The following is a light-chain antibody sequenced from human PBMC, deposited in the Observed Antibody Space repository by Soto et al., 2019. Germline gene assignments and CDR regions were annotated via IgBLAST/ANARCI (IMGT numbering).Light chain of an antibody. Sequence: DIQLTQSPSFLSASVGDRVTITCRASQDINTYLAWYQQKPGKAPKLLIFAASTLQNGVPSRFSGGGSCSEFTGTITSLQPEEFAADDWQQCKSQAITFGRGTLLEIK. CDR2: AAS. CDR1: QDINTY. CDR3: QQCKSQAIT. V-gene: IGKV1-9*01. J-gene: IGKJ5*01.